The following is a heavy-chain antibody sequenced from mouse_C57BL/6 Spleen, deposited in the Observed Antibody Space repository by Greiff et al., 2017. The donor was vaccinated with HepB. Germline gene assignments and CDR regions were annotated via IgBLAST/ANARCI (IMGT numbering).Heavy chain of an antibody. CDR2: INPSSGYT. CDR1: GYTFTSYT. CDR3: ARSDGYYPYYAMDY. Sequence: QVQLKESGAELARPGASVKMSCKASGYTFTSYTMHWVKQRPGQGLEWIGYINPSSGYTKYNQKFKDKATLTADKSSSTSYMQLSSLTSEDSAVYYCARSDGYYPYYAMDYWGQGTSVTVSS. J-gene: IGHJ4*01. D-gene: IGHD2-3*01. V-gene: IGHV1-4*01.